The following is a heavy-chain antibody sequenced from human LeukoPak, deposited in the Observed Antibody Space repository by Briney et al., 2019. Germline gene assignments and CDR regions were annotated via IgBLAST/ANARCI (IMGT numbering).Heavy chain of an antibody. CDR1: GYTFTSYG. Sequence: ASVEVSCKASGYTFTSYGISWVRQAPGQGLEWMGWISAYNGNTNYAQKLQGRVTMTTDTSTSTAYMELRSLRSDDTAVYYCARDRYYYDSSGYYLVDYWGQGTLVTVSS. CDR2: ISAYNGNT. D-gene: IGHD3-22*01. V-gene: IGHV1-18*01. CDR3: ARDRYYYDSSGYYLVDY. J-gene: IGHJ4*02.